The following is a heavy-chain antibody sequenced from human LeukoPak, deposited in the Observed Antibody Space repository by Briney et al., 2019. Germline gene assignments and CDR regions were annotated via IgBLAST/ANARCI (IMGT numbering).Heavy chain of an antibody. CDR3: ARDRAFPAPGSGYFDAFDI. CDR1: GFTFSSYG. V-gene: IGHV3-30*19. J-gene: IGHJ3*02. CDR2: ISYDGSNK. D-gene: IGHD3-3*01. Sequence: GGSLRLSCAASGFTFSSYGMHWVRQAPGKGLEWVAVISYDGSNKYYADSVKGRFTISRDNSKNTLYLQMNSLRAEDTAVYYCARDRAFPAPGSGYFDAFDIWGQGTMVTVSS.